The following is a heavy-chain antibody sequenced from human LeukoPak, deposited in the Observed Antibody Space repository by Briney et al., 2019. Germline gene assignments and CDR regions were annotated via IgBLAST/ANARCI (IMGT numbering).Heavy chain of an antibody. J-gene: IGHJ4*02. CDR1: GFTFSSYA. Sequence: PGRSLRLSCVVSGFTFSSYAMHWVRQAPGKGLAWVAVISYDGGKEYYADSVKGRFTTSRDNSKNTLYLHMNSLRAEDTAVYYCARDTGDVGSAQPDYWGQGTLVTVSS. CDR2: ISYDGGKE. CDR3: ARDTGDVGSAQPDY. D-gene: IGHD2-15*01. V-gene: IGHV3-30-3*01.